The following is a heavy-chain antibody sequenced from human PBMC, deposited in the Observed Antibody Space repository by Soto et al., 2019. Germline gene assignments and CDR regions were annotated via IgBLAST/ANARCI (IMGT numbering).Heavy chain of an antibody. Sequence: EVQLVESGGGLVQPGGSLRLSCAASGFTVSSKYMTWVRQAPGKGLEWVSLIQSGGTTYYADAVKGRFTISRDTSDHTLHLQMDSLRVDDTAVSYCARDDGLCESGRCYGIPLDVWGKGPTVTVSS. J-gene: IGHJ6*04. D-gene: IGHD2-15*01. V-gene: IGHV3-66*01. CDR2: IQSGGTT. CDR1: GFTVSSKY. CDR3: ARDDGLCESGRCYGIPLDV.